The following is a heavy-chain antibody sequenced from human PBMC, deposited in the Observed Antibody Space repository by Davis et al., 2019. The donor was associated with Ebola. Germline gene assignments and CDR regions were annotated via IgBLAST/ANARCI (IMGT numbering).Heavy chain of an antibody. V-gene: IGHV3-23*01. D-gene: IGHD2-15*01. CDR1: GFTFSSYA. CDR2: ISGSGGST. Sequence: GESLKIFCAASGFTFSSYAMSWVRQAPGKGLEWVSAISGSGGSTYYADSVKGRFTISRDNSKNTLYLQMNSLRAEDTAVYYCANLVGFDPWGQGTLVTVSS. J-gene: IGHJ5*02. CDR3: ANLVGFDP.